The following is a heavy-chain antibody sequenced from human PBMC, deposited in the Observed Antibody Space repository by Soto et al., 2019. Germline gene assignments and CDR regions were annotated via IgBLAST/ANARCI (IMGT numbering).Heavy chain of an antibody. CDR3: ARDLVVKNTIFGVVIPPLDMDV. V-gene: IGHV1-46*01. D-gene: IGHD3-3*01. CDR2: INPSGGST. J-gene: IGHJ6*02. Sequence: QVQLVQSGAEVKKPGASVKVSCKASGYTFTSYYMHWVRQAPGQGLEWMGIINPSGGSTSYAQKFQGRVTMTRDTSTSTVYMELSSLRSEDTAVYYCARDLVVKNTIFGVVIPPLDMDVWGQGTTVTVSS. CDR1: GYTFTSYY.